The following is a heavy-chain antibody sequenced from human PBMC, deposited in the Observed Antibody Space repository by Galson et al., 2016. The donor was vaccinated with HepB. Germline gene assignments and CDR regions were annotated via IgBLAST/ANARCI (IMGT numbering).Heavy chain of an antibody. J-gene: IGHJ1*01. Sequence: QSGAEVKKPGESLKISCKGSGYNFANHWIGWVRQMPGKGLEWMGVMYPGDSDTRYSPSFQGQVTFSADKSIGTAYVQWSSLTASDTAVYYCARLETFYEDNSGWEYFQHWGQGTRVTVSS. CDR3: ARLETFYEDNSGWEYFQH. D-gene: IGHD3-22*01. V-gene: IGHV5-51*01. CDR1: GYNFANHW. CDR2: MYPGDSDT.